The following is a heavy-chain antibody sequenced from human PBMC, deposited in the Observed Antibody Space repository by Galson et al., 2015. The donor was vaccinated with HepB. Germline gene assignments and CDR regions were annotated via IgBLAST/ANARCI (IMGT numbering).Heavy chain of an antibody. CDR2: INGRGSTT. J-gene: IGHJ5*01. CDR3: VKEGAWFGGDWFDP. D-gene: IGHD3-16*01. CDR1: GFIFRHHA. V-gene: IGHV3-23*01. Sequence: SLRLSCAGSGFIFRHHAMAWIRQAPGKGLEWVSGINGRGSTTYYSDAVKGRFSISRDNSKNTVFLQMDNLKVDDTATYYCVKEGAWFGGDWFDPWGQGTTVTVSS.